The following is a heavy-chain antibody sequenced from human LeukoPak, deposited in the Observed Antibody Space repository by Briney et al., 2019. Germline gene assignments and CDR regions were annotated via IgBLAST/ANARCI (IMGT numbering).Heavy chain of an antibody. CDR2: IIPIFGTA. CDR3: ARDRCSSTSCRGYMDV. CDR1: GGTFSSYA. D-gene: IGHD2-2*01. J-gene: IGHJ6*03. V-gene: IGHV1-69*05. Sequence: SVKVSCKASGGTFSSYAISWVRQAPGQGLGWMGGIIPIFGTANYAQKFQGRVTITTDESTSTAYMELSSLRSEDTAVYYCARDRCSSTSCRGYMDVWGKGTTVTVSS.